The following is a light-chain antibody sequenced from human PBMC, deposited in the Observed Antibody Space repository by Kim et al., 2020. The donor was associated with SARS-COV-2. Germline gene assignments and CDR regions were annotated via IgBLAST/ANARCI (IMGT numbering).Light chain of an antibody. CDR1: QTVNSN. V-gene: IGKV3-15*01. Sequence: VSPGERATLSCRASQTVNSNLVWYQQRPGQAPRLLIYGASTRATGIPARFSGSGAGTEFTLTISSLQSEDFVIYYCQQYESWPRTFGQGTKVDNK. J-gene: IGKJ1*01. CDR2: GAS. CDR3: QQYESWPRT.